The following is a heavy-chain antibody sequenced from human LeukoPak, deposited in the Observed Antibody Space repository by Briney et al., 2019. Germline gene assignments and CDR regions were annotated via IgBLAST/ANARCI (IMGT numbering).Heavy chain of an antibody. CDR2: IYYSGST. CDR3: ARGIKGYFDY. J-gene: IGHJ4*02. CDR1: GGSISSGGYS. Sequence: SETLSLTCAVSGGSISSGGYSWSWIRQPPGKGLEWIGYIYYSGSTYYNPSLKSRVTISVDTSKNQFSLKLSSVTAADTAVYYCARGIKGYFDYWGQGTLVTVSS. V-gene: IGHV4-30-4*07.